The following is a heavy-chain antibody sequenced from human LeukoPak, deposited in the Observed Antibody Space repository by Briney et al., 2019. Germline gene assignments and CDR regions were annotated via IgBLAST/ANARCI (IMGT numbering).Heavy chain of an antibody. V-gene: IGHV3-30*04. CDR1: GFTFSSYV. CDR2: ISYDGSNK. Sequence: GRSLRLSCAASGFTFSSYVMHWVRQAPGKGLEWVAIISYDGSNKYYADSVKGRFTISRDNSKNTLYLQMNSLGAEDTAVYYCARGLRYFDWFSFDYWGQGTLVTVSS. CDR3: ARGLRYFDWFSFDY. D-gene: IGHD3-9*01. J-gene: IGHJ4*02.